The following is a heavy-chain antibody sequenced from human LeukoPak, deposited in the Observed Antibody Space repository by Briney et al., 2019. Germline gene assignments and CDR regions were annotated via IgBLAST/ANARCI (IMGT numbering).Heavy chain of an antibody. Sequence: EASVKVSCKASGYTFSSYGFTWVRQAPGQGLEWMGWISAYNGNTNYAQKFQGRATMTTDTSTSTAYMELRSLRSDDTAVYCCARGNCSGGSCYSGVDYWGQGTLVTVSS. D-gene: IGHD2-15*01. CDR2: ISAYNGNT. CDR3: ARGNCSGGSCYSGVDY. CDR1: GYTFSSYG. J-gene: IGHJ4*02. V-gene: IGHV1-18*01.